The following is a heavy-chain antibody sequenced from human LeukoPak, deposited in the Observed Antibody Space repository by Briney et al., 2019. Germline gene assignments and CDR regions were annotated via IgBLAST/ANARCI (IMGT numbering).Heavy chain of an antibody. CDR1: GFTFSIYA. J-gene: IGHJ5*02. CDR3: AKDSGNRLYSYADL. D-gene: IGHD3-10*01. CDR2: INYSDGKT. V-gene: IGHV3-23*01. Sequence: SGGSLRLSCSGSGFTFSIYAMNWVRQAPGKGLEWVSGINYSDGKTSYADSVKGRFTISRDNSRNTLYLQMNSLRVEGTAVYYCAKDSGNRLYSYADLWGQGILVTVSS.